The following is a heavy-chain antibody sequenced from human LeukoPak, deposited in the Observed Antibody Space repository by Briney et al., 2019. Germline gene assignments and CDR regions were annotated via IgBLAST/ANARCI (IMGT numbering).Heavy chain of an antibody. CDR3: ARGKTSDDIIEDAFDI. D-gene: IGHD3-9*01. CDR1: GFTFSSYA. J-gene: IGHJ3*02. CDR2: ISGSGGST. V-gene: IGHV3-23*01. Sequence: PGGSLRLSCAASGFTFSSYAMSWVRQAPGKGLEWVSAISGSGGSTYYADSVKGRFTISRDYSQNTLLLQMNSLRAEDTALYYCARGKTSDDIIEDAFDIWGQGTMVAVSS.